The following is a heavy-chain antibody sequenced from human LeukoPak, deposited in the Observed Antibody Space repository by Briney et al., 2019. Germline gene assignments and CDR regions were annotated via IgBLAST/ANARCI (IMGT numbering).Heavy chain of an antibody. V-gene: IGHV1-2*02. J-gene: IGHJ5*02. CDR1: GYTFTDYY. CDR2: INPNSGGT. D-gene: IGHD2-8*02. Sequence: ASVKVSCKASGYTFTDYYMHWVRQAPGQGLGWMGWINPNSGGTNYAQKFQGRVTMSRDTSTSAAYMELSRLRSDDTAVYYCARAAVVTGSTETFDPWGQGTLVTVSS. CDR3: ARAAVVTGSTETFDP.